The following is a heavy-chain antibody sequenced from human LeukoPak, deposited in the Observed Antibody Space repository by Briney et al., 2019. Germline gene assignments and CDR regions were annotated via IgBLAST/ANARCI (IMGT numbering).Heavy chain of an antibody. V-gene: IGHV4-31*03. CDR2: IYYSGST. CDR1: GGSISSGGYY. D-gene: IGHD4-11*01. Sequence: SETLSLTCTVSGGSISSGGYYWSWIRQHPGKGLEWIGYIYYSGSTYYNPSLKSRVTISVDTSKNQFSLKLSSVTAAGTAVYYCARGGRGPTTATKLDYWGQGTLVTVSS. J-gene: IGHJ4*02. CDR3: ARGGRGPTTATKLDY.